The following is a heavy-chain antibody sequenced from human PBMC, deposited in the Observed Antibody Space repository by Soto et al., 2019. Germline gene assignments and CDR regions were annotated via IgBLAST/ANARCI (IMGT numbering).Heavy chain of an antibody. CDR2: LIPIFATS. CDR1: GGTFSSYA. Sequence: SVKVSCKASGGTFSSYAVSWVRQAPGQGLEWMGGLIPIFATSNYAQKFQGRVTITADESTNTAYMELRSLRSDDTAVYYCARVYAATFFYYFDYWGQGTLVTVSS. D-gene: IGHD1-26*01. J-gene: IGHJ4*02. CDR3: ARVYAATFFYYFDY. V-gene: IGHV1-69*13.